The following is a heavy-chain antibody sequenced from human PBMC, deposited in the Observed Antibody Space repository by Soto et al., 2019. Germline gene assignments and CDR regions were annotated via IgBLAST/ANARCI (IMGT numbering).Heavy chain of an antibody. V-gene: IGHV3-30*18. CDR1: EFTFSSYG. CDR2: ISYDGSNK. D-gene: IGHD3-3*01. J-gene: IGHJ6*03. CDR3: AKDNLWSGYGDYYYYYMDV. Sequence: QVQLVESGGGVVQPGRSLRLSCAASEFTFSSYGMHWVRQAPGKGLEWVAVISYDGSNKYYADSVKGRFTISRDNSKNTLYLQMNSLRAEDTAVYYCAKDNLWSGYGDYYYYYMDVWGKGTTVTVSS.